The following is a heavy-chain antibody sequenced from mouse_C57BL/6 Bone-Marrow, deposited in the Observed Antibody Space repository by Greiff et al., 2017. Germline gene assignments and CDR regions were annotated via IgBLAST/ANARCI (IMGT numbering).Heavy chain of an antibody. Sequence: QVQLQQSGAELARPGASVKLSCKASGYTFTSYWMHWVKQRPGQGLEWIGNINPSNGGTNYNEKFKSKATLTVDKSSSTAYMQLSSLTSEDSAVYYCARDYGSSYDWFAYWGQGTLVTVSA. CDR1: GYTFTSYW. CDR3: ARDYGSSYDWFAY. D-gene: IGHD1-1*01. CDR2: INPSNGGT. V-gene: IGHV1-53*01. J-gene: IGHJ3*01.